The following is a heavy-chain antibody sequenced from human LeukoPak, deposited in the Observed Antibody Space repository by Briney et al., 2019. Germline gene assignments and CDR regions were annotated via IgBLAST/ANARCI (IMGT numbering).Heavy chain of an antibody. CDR1: GFTFSDYW. D-gene: IGHD3-10*01. CDR2: IKRDGSEK. Sequence: GSLRLSCAVSGFTFSDYWMSWVRQAPGKGLEWVANIKRDGSEKYYMDSVKGRFTISRDNSKNTLYLQMNSLRTEDTAVYFCARDYMVRDWGQGTLVTVSS. V-gene: IGHV3-7*01. J-gene: IGHJ4*02. CDR3: ARDYMVRD.